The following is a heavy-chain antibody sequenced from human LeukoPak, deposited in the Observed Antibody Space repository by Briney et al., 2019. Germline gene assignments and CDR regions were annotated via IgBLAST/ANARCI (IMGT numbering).Heavy chain of an antibody. V-gene: IGHV3-7*01. D-gene: IGHD3-10*01. CDR1: GFTFSRYW. CDR2: IKHDGSED. Sequence: GGSLRLSCEVSGFTFSRYWMSWVRQAPGKGLEWVANIKHDGSEDYYADSVKGRFTISRDNAKNSLYLQMNSLRAEDTAVYYCARDLGPYYYGSRNFQNDAFDIWGQGTMVTVSS. J-gene: IGHJ3*02. CDR3: ARDLGPYYYGSRNFQNDAFDI.